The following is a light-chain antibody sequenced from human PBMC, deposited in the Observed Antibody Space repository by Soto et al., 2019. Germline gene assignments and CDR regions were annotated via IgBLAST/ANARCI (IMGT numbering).Light chain of an antibody. V-gene: IGLV1-44*01. CDR1: SSNIGSNT. Sequence: VLTQPPSASWTPGQRVTISCSGSSSNIGSNTVNWYQQLPGTAPKLLIYSNNQRPSGVPDRFSGSKSGTSASLAISGLXSEDEADYYCAAWDDSLNGPVFGTGTKVTVL. CDR3: AAWDDSLNGPV. J-gene: IGLJ1*01. CDR2: SNN.